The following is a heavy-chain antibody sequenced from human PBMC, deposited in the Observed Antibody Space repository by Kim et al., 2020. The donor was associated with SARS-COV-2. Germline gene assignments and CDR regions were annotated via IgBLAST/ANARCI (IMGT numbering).Heavy chain of an antibody. CDR2: INPTSGKT. V-gene: IGHV1-46*01. D-gene: IGHD5-12*01. CDR1: GYTSTKYY. Sequence: ASVKVSCKTSGYTSTKYYTHWVRQAPGQGLEWMAVINPTSGKTIYAQKFQGRVTMAGDTSASTVYMEMSSLRSEDTGVYYCARAPVDSWFGLDVWGQGTTVTVSS. J-gene: IGHJ6*02. CDR3: ARAPVDSWFGLDV.